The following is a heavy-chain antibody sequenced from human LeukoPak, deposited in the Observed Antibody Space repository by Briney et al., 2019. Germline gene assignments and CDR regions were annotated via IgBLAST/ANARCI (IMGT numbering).Heavy chain of an antibody. CDR3: ARRYYYNLGSFPFDF. Sequence: PSETLSLTCAVSGVPFSGYFWSWIRQSSGKGLEWIGEINNSGTTNYNPSLNSRVTISEDTSKNQFYLNLSSVTAADTAVYYCARRYYYNLGSFPFDFWGQGTLVTVSS. D-gene: IGHD3-10*01. CDR2: INNSGTT. CDR1: GVPFSGYF. J-gene: IGHJ4*02. V-gene: IGHV4-34*01.